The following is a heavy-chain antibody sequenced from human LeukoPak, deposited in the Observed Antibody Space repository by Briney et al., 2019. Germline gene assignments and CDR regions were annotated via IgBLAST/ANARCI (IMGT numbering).Heavy chain of an antibody. J-gene: IGHJ4*02. D-gene: IGHD1-14*01. CDR2: IWSDEGNK. CDR1: GFTFSNYA. CDR3: ARDLRNRATGLEY. V-gene: IGHV3-33*01. Sequence: GGSLRLSCAASGFTFSNYAMHWVRQAPGKGLEWVAVIWSDEGNKYYADSVKGRFSISRDNSKNTLFLQMSSLRAEDTAVFYCARDLRNRATGLEYWGQGTLVTVSS.